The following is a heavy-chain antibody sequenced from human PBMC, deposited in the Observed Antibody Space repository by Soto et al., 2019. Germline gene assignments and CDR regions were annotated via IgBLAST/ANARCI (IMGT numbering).Heavy chain of an antibody. CDR3: ARSLRYFDWSSLDY. Sequence: PSETLSLTCTVAGGSISSGGYYRIWIRQHPGKGLEWIGYIYYSGSTNYNPSLKSRVTISVDTSKNQFSLKLSSVTAADTAVYYCARSLRYFDWSSLDYWGQGTLVTVSS. J-gene: IGHJ4*02. CDR2: IYYSGST. CDR1: GGSISSGGYY. D-gene: IGHD3-9*01. V-gene: IGHV4-61*08.